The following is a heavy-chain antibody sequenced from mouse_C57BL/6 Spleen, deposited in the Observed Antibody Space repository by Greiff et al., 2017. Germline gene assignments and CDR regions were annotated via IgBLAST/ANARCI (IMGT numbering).Heavy chain of an antibody. CDR1: GYAFSSYW. V-gene: IGHV1-80*01. D-gene: IGHD1-1*01. Sequence: VQLQQSGAELVKPGASVKISCKASGYAFSSYWMNWVKQRPGKGLEWIGQIYPGDGDTNYNGKFKGKATLTADNSSSTAYMQLSSLTSEDSAVYFCARRGIGSRSFDDWGQGTTLTVSS. CDR2: IYPGDGDT. CDR3: ARRGIGSRSFDD. J-gene: IGHJ2*01.